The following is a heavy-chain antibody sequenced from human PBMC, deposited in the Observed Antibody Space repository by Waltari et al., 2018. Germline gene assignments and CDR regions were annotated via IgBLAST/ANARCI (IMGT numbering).Heavy chain of an antibody. V-gene: IGHV3-7*01. CDR3: ARDMGIYTNYVTY. Sequence: EVQLVESGGGLVQPGGSLTLPCAAHGFIFSRHWMSWVRQAPGKGPEWVANMNEDGSDIYYVDSVKGRFSISRDNAKNSLYLQMNSLRADDTAIYYCARDMGIYTNYVTYWGQGTLVTVSS. CDR1: GFIFSRHW. D-gene: IGHD3-16*01. J-gene: IGHJ4*02. CDR2: MNEDGSDI.